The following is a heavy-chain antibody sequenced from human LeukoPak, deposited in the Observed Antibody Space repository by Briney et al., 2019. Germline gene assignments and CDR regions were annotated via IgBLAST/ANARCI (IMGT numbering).Heavy chain of an antibody. CDR2: INKNGDST. J-gene: IGHJ4*02. D-gene: IGHD2-2*01. Sequence: GGSLRLSCSASGFTFSGYAIHWVRQAPGKGLEYVSAINKNGDSTYYVGSVKGRFTISRDNSKNTLYLQMSSLRPEDTAVYYCAKDRSDYSTSCLLDYWGQGILVTVSS. CDR3: AKDRSDYSTSCLLDY. CDR1: GFTFSGYA. V-gene: IGHV3-64D*06.